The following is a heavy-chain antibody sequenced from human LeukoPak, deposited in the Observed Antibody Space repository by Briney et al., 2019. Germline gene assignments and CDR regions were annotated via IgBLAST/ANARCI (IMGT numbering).Heavy chain of an antibody. V-gene: IGHV4-39*07. J-gene: IGHJ4*02. Sequence: PSETLSLTCTVSGGSISSGSHYWGWIRQPPGKELEWIGNIYYSGNSYYNPSLKSRVTISVDTLKNQFSLNLTSVTAADTAVYYCARPPVLDYWGQGTLVTVSA. CDR2: IYYSGNS. CDR3: ARPPVLDY. CDR1: GGSISSGSHY.